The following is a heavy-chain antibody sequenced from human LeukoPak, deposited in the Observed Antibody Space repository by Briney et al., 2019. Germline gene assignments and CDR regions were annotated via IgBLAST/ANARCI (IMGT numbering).Heavy chain of an antibody. CDR3: VREWESRGEDRFDP. CDR1: GFTFSGYA. J-gene: IGHJ5*02. V-gene: IGHV3-48*04. D-gene: IGHD1-26*01. CDR2: ISSSGSTI. Sequence: GGSLRLSCAASGFTFSGYAMNWVRQAPGKGLEWVSYISSSGSTIQYADSVKGRFTISRDNAKNSLSLQMSSLRAEDTAVYYCVREWESRGEDRFDPWGQGTLVTVSS.